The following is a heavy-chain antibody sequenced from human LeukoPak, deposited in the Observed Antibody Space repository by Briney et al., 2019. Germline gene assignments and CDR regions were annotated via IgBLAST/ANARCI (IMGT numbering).Heavy chain of an antibody. Sequence: ASVKVSCKASGYTFTSYDINWVRQATGQGLEWMGWMNPNSGNTGYAQKFQGRVTMTRNTSISTAYMELSSLRSEDTAVYYCARGGRIAAAAEGNWFDPWGQGTLVTVSS. V-gene: IGHV1-8*01. J-gene: IGHJ5*02. CDR3: ARGGRIAAAAEGNWFDP. D-gene: IGHD6-13*01. CDR2: MNPNSGNT. CDR1: GYTFTSYD.